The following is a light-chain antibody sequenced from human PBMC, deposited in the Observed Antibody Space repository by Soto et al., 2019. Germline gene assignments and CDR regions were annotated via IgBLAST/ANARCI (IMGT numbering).Light chain of an antibody. CDR3: CSYAGSYIFVV. CDR2: DVS. Sequence: QSVLTQPRSVSGSPGQSVTISCTGTSSDVGGYNYVSWYQQHPGKVPKLMIYDVSKRPSGVPDRFSGSKSGNTASLTISGLQAEDEADYYCCSYAGSYIFVVFGGGTKLTVL. CDR1: SSDVGGYNY. J-gene: IGLJ2*01. V-gene: IGLV2-11*01.